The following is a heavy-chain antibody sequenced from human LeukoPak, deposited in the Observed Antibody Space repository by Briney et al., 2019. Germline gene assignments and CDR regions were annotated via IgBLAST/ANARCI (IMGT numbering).Heavy chain of an antibody. Sequence: SETLSLTCAVHGGSFSGYYWGWIRQPPGKGLEWIGSIYYSGSTYYNPSLKSRVTISVDTSKNQFSLKLSSVTAADTAVYYCANKDSSGYYYVPYYFDYWGQGTLVTVSS. CDR1: GGSFSGYY. CDR2: IYYSGST. J-gene: IGHJ4*02. CDR3: ANKDSSGYYYVPYYFDY. D-gene: IGHD3-22*01. V-gene: IGHV4-34*01.